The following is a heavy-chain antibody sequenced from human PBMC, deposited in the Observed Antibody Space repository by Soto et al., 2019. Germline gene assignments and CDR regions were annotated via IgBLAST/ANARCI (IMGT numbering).Heavy chain of an antibody. CDR1: GGTFSSYT. V-gene: IGHV1-69*04. J-gene: IGHJ5*02. Sequence: SVKVSCKASGGTFSSYTISWVRQAPGQGLEWMGRIIPILGIANYAQKLQGRVTITTDTSTSTAYMELRSLRSDDTAVYYCATDLREHEQNWNYPWFDPWGQGTLVTVSS. CDR3: ATDLREHEQNWNYPWFDP. CDR2: IIPILGIA. D-gene: IGHD1-7*01.